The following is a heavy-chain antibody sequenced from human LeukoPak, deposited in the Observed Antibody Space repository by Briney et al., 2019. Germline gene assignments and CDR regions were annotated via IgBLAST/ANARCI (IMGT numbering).Heavy chain of an antibody. V-gene: IGHV2-5*05. D-gene: IGHD1-7*01. CDR3: XHXLDXRTNWNYGNFDY. CDR1: GFSLTTSGVG. J-gene: IGHJ4*02. CDR2: IYWDDDK. Sequence: ESGPTLLKPTQTLTLTCTFSGFSLTTSGVGVGWIRQPPGKALEWLALIYWDDDKRYGPSLRNRLSITKDTSKNQVVLTMTNVDXXXXXTXYCXHXLDXRTNWNYGNFDYWGQGTLVTVSS.